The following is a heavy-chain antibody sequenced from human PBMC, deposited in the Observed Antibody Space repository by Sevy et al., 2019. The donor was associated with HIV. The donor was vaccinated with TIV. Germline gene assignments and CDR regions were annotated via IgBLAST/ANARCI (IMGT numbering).Heavy chain of an antibody. J-gene: IGHJ4*02. Sequence: GGSLRLSCAASGFTFSSYSMNWVRQAPGKGLEWVSSISSSSSYIYYADSVKGRFTISRDNAKNSQYLQMNSLRAEDTAVYYCARGGRYCSGGSCYLNDYWGQGTLVTVSS. CDR2: ISSSSSYI. CDR3: ARGGRYCSGGSCYLNDY. V-gene: IGHV3-21*01. CDR1: GFTFSSYS. D-gene: IGHD2-15*01.